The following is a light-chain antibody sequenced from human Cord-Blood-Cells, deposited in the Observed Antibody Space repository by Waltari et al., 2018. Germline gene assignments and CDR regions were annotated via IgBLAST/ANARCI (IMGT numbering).Light chain of an antibody. CDR2: EGS. J-gene: IGLJ2*01. V-gene: IGLV2-23*03. CDR3: CSYAGSSTFVV. CDR1: SSDVGSYNL. Sequence: QSALTQPASVSGSPGQSLTISCTGTSSDVGSYNLVSCYQQHPGKAPTLIIYEGSKRPSGVSNRFSGSTSGNTASLTISGLQAEDEADYYCCSYAGSSTFVVFGGGTKLTVL.